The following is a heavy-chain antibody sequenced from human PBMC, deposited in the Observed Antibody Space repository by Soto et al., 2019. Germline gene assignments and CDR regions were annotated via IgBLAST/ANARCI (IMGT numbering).Heavy chain of an antibody. V-gene: IGHV1-8*01. CDR3: AGECPDRNSGAWLFRVGRRYQRGGYFDY. CDR1: GYTFTSYD. D-gene: IGHD5-12*01. CDR2: MNPNSGNT. J-gene: IGHJ4*02. Sequence: QVQLVQSGAEVKKPGASVKVSCKASGYTFTSYDINWVRQATGQGLEWMGWMNPNSGNTGYAQKFQGRVTMTRNTSRSTADMELSSLRSEDTTVYYCAGECPDRNSGAWLFRVGRRYQRGGYFDYWGQGTLVTVSS.